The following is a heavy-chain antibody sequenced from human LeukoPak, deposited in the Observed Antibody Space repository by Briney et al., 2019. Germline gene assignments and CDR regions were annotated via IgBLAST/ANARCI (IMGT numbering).Heavy chain of an antibody. D-gene: IGHD3-10*01. CDR2: IYTSGST. CDR3: ARERHYYGSGTDSSRPDY. CDR1: GGSINSYY. Sequence: SETLSLTRTVSGGSINSYYWSWIRQPAGKGLEWIGRIYTSGSTNYNPSLKSRVTMSVDTSKNQFSLKLSSVTAADTAVYYCARERHYYGSGTDSSRPDYWGQGTLVTVPS. V-gene: IGHV4-4*07. J-gene: IGHJ4*02.